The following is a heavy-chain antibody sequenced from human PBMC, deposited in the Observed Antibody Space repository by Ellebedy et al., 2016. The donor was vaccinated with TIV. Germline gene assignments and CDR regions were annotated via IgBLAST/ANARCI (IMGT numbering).Heavy chain of an antibody. V-gene: IGHV3-7*01. CDR1: GFTFSNYW. D-gene: IGHD6-19*01. CDR2: INQDGSEK. Sequence: GGSLRLXXEASGFTFSNYWMGWVRQAPGKGPEWVGNINQDGSEKEYVDSVKGRFTISRDNAKNSLYLQMDSLRAEDTSVYYCAKSQWLPQDIFNLWGQGTMVTVSS. CDR3: AKSQWLPQDIFNL. J-gene: IGHJ3*01.